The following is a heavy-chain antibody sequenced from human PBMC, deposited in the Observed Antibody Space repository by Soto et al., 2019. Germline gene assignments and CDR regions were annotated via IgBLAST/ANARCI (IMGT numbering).Heavy chain of an antibody. CDR2: IYWDDDK. CDR3: SHRVLRTVFGLVTTTAIYFDF. D-gene: IGHD3-3*01. CDR1: GFSLTTSGVG. V-gene: IGHV2-5*02. Sequence: QITLNESGPTQVKPRQTLTLTCTFSGFSLTTSGVGVGWIRQSPGKAPEWLALIYWDDDKRYSPSLKSRLTITKDTSNIQVVLTMPDLDPADAATYYCSHRVLRTVFGLVTTTAIYFDFWGQGTPVAVSS. J-gene: IGHJ4*02.